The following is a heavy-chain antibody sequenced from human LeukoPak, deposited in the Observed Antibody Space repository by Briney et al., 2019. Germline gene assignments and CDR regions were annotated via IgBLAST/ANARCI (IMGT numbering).Heavy chain of an antibody. D-gene: IGHD3-22*01. Sequence: ASVKVSCKASGYTFTSYDINWVRQAPGQGLEWMGWISAYNGNTNYAQKLQGRVTMTTDTSTSTAYMELRSLRSDDTAVYYCARAPDSSGYFDLVYWGQGTLVTVSS. V-gene: IGHV1-18*01. CDR2: ISAYNGNT. CDR3: ARAPDSSGYFDLVY. CDR1: GYTFTSYD. J-gene: IGHJ4*02.